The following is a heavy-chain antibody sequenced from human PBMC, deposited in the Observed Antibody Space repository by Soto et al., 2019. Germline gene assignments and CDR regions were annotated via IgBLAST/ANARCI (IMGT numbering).Heavy chain of an antibody. CDR1: GLTFSDHY. D-gene: IGHD1-20*01. Sequence: EVQLVESGGGLVQPGGSLRLSCAVSGLTFSDHYMGWVRQAPGQGLDCVGRIRDRVHSYSTEYAASVKGRFTISRDDSRNSLYLQMNSLKMEDTAVFYCVSLWSVTGSRDYWGRGTLVTVSS. CDR3: VSLWSVTGSRDY. J-gene: IGHJ4*02. V-gene: IGHV3-72*01. CDR2: IRDRVHSYST.